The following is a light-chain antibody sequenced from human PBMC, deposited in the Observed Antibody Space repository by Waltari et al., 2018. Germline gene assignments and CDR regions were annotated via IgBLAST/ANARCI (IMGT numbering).Light chain of an antibody. CDR3: QHYKIRPLT. CDR2: GAS. CDR1: GSVGTT. Sequence: EIVMTQSPATLSVSPGETATLSCRASGSVGTTLAWYQQKPGLAPRLLIYGASTRATGAPARFTGSGSGTEFTLTISSLQTEDFGVYFCQHYKIRPLTFGGGTKVEI. V-gene: IGKV3-15*01. J-gene: IGKJ4*01.